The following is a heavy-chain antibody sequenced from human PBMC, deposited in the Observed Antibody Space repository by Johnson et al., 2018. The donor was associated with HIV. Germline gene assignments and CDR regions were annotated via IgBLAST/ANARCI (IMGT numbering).Heavy chain of an antibody. CDR3: AKAVGGYAFDI. CDR1: GFMFSDYY. Sequence: QVQLVESGGGLVKPGGSLRLSCAASGFMFSDYYMSWIHQAPGKGLEWVSYISSSRSTIYYADSVKGRFTISRDNSKNTLYLQMNSLRAEDTAVYYCAKAVGGYAFDIWGQGTLVTVSS. J-gene: IGHJ3*02. D-gene: IGHD1-26*01. V-gene: IGHV3-11*04. CDR2: ISSSRSTI.